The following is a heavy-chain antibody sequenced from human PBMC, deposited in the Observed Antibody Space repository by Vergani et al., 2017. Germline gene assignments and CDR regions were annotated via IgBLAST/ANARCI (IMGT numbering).Heavy chain of an antibody. D-gene: IGHD4-17*01. Sequence: QVQLVQSGAEVKKPGASVKVSCKASGYTFTGYYMHWVRQAPGQGLEWMGWINPNSGGTDYAQKFQGRVTMTRDTPISETYMELTRLSSDDTAVYYCGSLDYGDYLFDYWGQGTLVTVSS. CDR1: GYTFTGYY. CDR3: GSLDYGDYLFDY. CDR2: INPNSGGT. J-gene: IGHJ4*02. V-gene: IGHV1-2*02.